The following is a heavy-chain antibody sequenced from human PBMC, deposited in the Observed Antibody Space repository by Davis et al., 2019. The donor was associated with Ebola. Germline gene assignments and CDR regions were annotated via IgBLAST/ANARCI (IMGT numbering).Heavy chain of an antibody. CDR1: GFTFSSYS. CDR2: ISSSSSYI. D-gene: IGHD6-19*01. Sequence: GGSLRLSCAASGFTFSSYSMNWVRQAPGTGLEWVSSISSSSSYIYYADSVKGRFTISRDNAKNSLYLQMNSLRAEDTAVYYCVRLAVAGTTPDYWGQGTLVTVSS. V-gene: IGHV3-21*01. J-gene: IGHJ4*02. CDR3: VRLAVAGTTPDY.